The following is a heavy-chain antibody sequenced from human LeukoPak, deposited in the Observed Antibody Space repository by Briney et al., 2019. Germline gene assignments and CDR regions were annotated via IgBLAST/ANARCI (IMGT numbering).Heavy chain of an antibody. CDR1: GGSFSGYY. J-gene: IGHJ4*02. CDR2: INHSGST. V-gene: IGHV4-34*01. CDR3: ARGGVASARFDY. D-gene: IGHD6-13*01. Sequence: SETLSLTCAVYGGSFSGYYWSWIRQPPGKGLEWMGEINHSGSTNYNPSLKSRVTISIHMYKKDFSLKLGSGTAADAAVVYCARGGVASARFDYWGQGTLVTVSS.